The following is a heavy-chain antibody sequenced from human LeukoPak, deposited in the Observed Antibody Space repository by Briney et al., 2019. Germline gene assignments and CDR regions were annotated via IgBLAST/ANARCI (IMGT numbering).Heavy chain of an antibody. V-gene: IGHV1-69*01. CDR3: ARVRHYGSGSTPAYGMDV. CDR2: IIPIFGTA. J-gene: IGHJ6*02. Sequence: ASVKVSCKASGGTFSSYAISWVRQAPGQGLEWMGGIIPIFGTANYAQKFQGRVTITADESTSTAYMELSSLRSEDTAAYYCARVRHYGSGSTPAYGMDVWGQGTTVTVSS. CDR1: GGTFSSYA. D-gene: IGHD3-10*01.